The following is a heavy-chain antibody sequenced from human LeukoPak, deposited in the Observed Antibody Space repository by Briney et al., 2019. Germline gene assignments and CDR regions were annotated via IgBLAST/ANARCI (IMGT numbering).Heavy chain of an antibody. J-gene: IGHJ4*02. D-gene: IGHD3-10*01. V-gene: IGHV4-30-4*01. CDR2: IYYSGST. CDR3: ARGVHYYYGSGSLGGFDY. CDR1: GGSISSGDYY. Sequence: SETLSLTCTVSGGSISSGDYYWSWIRQPPGKGLEWIGYIYYSGSTYYNPSLKSRVTISVDTSKNQFSLKLSSVTAADTAVYYCARGVHYYYGSGSLGGFDYWGQGTLVTVSS.